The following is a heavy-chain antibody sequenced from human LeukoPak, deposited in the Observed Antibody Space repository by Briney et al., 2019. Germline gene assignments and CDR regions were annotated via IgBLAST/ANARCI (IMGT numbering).Heavy chain of an antibody. J-gene: IGHJ4*02. CDR2: ISYDGSNK. V-gene: IGHV3-30-3*01. CDR3: AREHRRDGYPFDY. CDR1: GFTFSSYA. D-gene: IGHD5-24*01. Sequence: PGGSLRLSCAASGFTFSSYAMHWVRQARGKGLEWVAVISYDGSNKYYADSVKGRFTISRDNSKNTLYLQMNSLRAEDTAVYYCAREHRRDGYPFDYWGQGTLVTVSS.